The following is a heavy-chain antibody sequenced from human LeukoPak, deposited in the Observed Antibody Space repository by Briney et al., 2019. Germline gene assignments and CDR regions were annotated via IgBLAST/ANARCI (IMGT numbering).Heavy chain of an antibody. Sequence: QPGGSLRLSCAASGFTFSSYWMNWARQAPGKGLEWVSVIYGGGNIYYADSVKGRFTISRDNSKNTLYLQMNSLRAEDTAVYYCARGAGYNYPYYFDYWGQGTLVTVSS. V-gene: IGHV3-53*01. CDR1: GFTFSSYW. D-gene: IGHD5-24*01. CDR2: IYGGGNI. CDR3: ARGAGYNYPYYFDY. J-gene: IGHJ4*02.